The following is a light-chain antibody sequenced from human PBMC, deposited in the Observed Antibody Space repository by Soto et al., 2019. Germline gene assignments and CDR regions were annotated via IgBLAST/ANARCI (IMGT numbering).Light chain of an antibody. Sequence: IVLTQSPGTRSLSPGERATLSCRASQSVSKNYLAWYQQKPGQAPRLLIYDASNRATGIPARFSGSGSGTFFTLTISSITPEDFAVYYCQQRSNWPTFGQGTKVDIK. CDR1: QSVSKNY. CDR3: QQRSNWPT. CDR2: DAS. J-gene: IGKJ1*01. V-gene: IGKV3-11*01.